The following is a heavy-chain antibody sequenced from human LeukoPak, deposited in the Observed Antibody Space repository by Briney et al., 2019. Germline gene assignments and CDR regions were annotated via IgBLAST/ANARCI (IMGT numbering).Heavy chain of an antibody. D-gene: IGHD3-3*02. CDR2: INPSGGST. V-gene: IGHV1-46*01. J-gene: IGHJ4*02. CDR3: ARDGQKLVPFDY. CDR1: GYTFTCYY. Sequence: ASVKVSCKASGYTFTCYYMHWVRQAPGQGLEWMGIINPSGGSTSYAQKFQGRVTMTRDTSTSTVYMELSSLRSEDTAVYYCARDGQKLVPFDYWGQGTLVTVSS.